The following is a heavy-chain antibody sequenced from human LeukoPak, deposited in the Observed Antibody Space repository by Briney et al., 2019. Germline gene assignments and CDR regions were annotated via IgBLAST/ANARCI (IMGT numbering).Heavy chain of an antibody. Sequence: SETLSLTCTVSGGSISSSSYYWGWIRQPPGKGLEWIANIYFTGSTYYSPSLKSRFTISIDTSKNQFSLRLNSVTAADTAVYYCARTYGGNPYFDYWGQGTLVTVSS. CDR3: ARTYGGNPYFDY. V-gene: IGHV4-39*07. D-gene: IGHD4-23*01. CDR2: IYFTGST. CDR1: GGSISSSSYY. J-gene: IGHJ4*02.